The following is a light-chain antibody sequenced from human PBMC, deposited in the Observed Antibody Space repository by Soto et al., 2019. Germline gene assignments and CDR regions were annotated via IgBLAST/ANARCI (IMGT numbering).Light chain of an antibody. Sequence: SYELTQPPSVSVAPGKTATITCGGNIIGSKSVQWYQQKPGQAPVLVIYYDSDRPSGIPERFSGSNSGNTATLTITGVEAGDEADYYCHVWDRSSDHRVFGGGTKVTVL. CDR3: HVWDRSSDHRV. V-gene: IGLV3-21*01. CDR2: YDS. J-gene: IGLJ2*01. CDR1: IIGSKS.